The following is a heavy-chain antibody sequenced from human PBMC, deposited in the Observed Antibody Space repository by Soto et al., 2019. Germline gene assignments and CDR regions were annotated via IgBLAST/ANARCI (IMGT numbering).Heavy chain of an antibody. Sequence: EVQLVESGGGLVQPGEALRLACAASGFSIRKYWMHWARQAPGKGPVWVSYISGDGTTTDYAGSVKGRFTISRDNAKNTLFLQMDSLGVEDTAIYFCAIQDCTNDVCLEAAVTVGGALEYWGRGAQVTVSS. CDR3: AIQDCTNDVCLEAAVTVGGALEY. J-gene: IGHJ4*02. CDR2: ISGDGTTT. V-gene: IGHV3-74*01. CDR1: GFSIRKYW. D-gene: IGHD2-8*01.